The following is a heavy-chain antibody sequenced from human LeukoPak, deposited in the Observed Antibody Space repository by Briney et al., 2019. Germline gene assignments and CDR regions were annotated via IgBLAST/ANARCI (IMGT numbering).Heavy chain of an antibody. CDR1: GDSITSGGYY. CDR2: IYYSGST. J-gene: IGHJ2*01. D-gene: IGHD6-13*01. Sequence: SETLSLTCVVSGDSITSGGYYWSWIRQPPGKGLEWIGYIYYSGSTNYNPSLKSRVTISVDTSKNQFSLKLSSVTAADTAVYYCARVYYSSSYDYWYFDLWGRGTLVTVSS. CDR3: ARVYYSSSYDYWYFDL. V-gene: IGHV4-61*08.